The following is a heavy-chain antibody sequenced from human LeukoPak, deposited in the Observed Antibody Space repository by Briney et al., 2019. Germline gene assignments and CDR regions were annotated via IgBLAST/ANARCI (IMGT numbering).Heavy chain of an antibody. CDR1: GYTFTSYA. CDR2: INAGNGNT. J-gene: IGHJ3*02. V-gene: IGHV1-3*01. CDR3: AKDLSPYSGYGGDAFDI. Sequence: ASVKVSCKASGYTFTSYAMHWVRQAPGQRLEWMGWINAGNGNTKYSQKFLGRVTITRDTSASTAYMELSSLRAEDTAVYYCAKDLSPYSGYGGDAFDIWGQGTMVPSLQ. D-gene: IGHD5-12*01.